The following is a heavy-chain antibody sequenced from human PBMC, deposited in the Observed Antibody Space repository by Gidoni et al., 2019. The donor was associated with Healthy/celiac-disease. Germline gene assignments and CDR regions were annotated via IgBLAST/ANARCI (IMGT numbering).Heavy chain of an antibody. CDR2: ISGSGGST. V-gene: IGHV3-23*01. D-gene: IGHD3-16*01. J-gene: IGHJ4*02. CDR1: GFTFSSSA. CDR3: AKLIRGLEDY. Sequence: EVQLLAYGGGLVQPGGSLRLSCAASGFTFSSSAMRWVSQAPGKVLEWVSAISGSGGSTYYADSVKGRFTISRDNSKNTLYLQRNSLRAEDTAVYYCAKLIRGLEDYWGQGTLVTVSS.